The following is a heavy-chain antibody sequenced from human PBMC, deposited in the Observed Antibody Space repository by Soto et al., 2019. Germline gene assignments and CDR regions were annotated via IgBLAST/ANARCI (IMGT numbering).Heavy chain of an antibody. CDR3: ARGKRELVQTWFDP. CDR1: GFTFTSSA. J-gene: IGHJ5*02. CDR2: IVVGSGNT. Sequence: SVKVSCKASGFTFTSSAVQWVRQARGQRLEWIGWIVVGSGNTNYAQKFQERVTITRDMSTSTANMKLSSLRSDDTVVFYCARGKRELVQTWFDPWGQGTLVTVSS. D-gene: IGHD6-13*01. V-gene: IGHV1-58*01.